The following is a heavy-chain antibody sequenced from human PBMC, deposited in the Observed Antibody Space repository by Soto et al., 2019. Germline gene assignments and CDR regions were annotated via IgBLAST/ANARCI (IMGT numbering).Heavy chain of an antibody. J-gene: IGHJ3*02. Sequence: PSETLSLTCTVSGGSVSSGDYYWSWIRQPPGKGLEWIGYIYYSGSTYYNPSLKNRVSISVDTSRNQFSLTLSSVTPADTAVYYCARERPYCSNGICYTHDAFDIWGQGTMVTVSS. CDR1: GGSVSSGDYY. CDR2: IYYSGST. V-gene: IGHV4-30-4*01. D-gene: IGHD2-8*01. CDR3: ARERPYCSNGICYTHDAFDI.